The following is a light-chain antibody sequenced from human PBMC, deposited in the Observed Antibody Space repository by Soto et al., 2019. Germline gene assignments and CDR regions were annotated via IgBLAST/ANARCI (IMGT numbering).Light chain of an antibody. J-gene: IGKJ5*01. Sequence: EIVMTQSPATLSESPGERVTLSCRASQSVRSNVAWYQQKPGRAPRLLIYGASARATGIPARFSGSGSGTEFTLTITSLLSEDFVVYYCQQYNDWPLTFGGGTRLEIK. V-gene: IGKV3-15*01. CDR1: QSVRSN. CDR3: QQYNDWPLT. CDR2: GAS.